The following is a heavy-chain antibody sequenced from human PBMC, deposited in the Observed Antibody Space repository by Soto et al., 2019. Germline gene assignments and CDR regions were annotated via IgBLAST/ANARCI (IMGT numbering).Heavy chain of an antibody. CDR3: AKSPGGDGYNPYDY. V-gene: IGHV3-33*06. CDR2: IWYDGSNK. D-gene: IGHD2-21*01. J-gene: IGHJ4*02. Sequence: QVQLEESGGGVVQPGRSLRLSCAASGFTFSSYGMHWVRQAPGKGLEWVAVIWYDGSNKYYADSVKGRFTISRDNSKNTLYLQMNSLRAEDTAVYYCAKSPGGDGYNPYDYWGQGTLVTVSS. CDR1: GFTFSSYG.